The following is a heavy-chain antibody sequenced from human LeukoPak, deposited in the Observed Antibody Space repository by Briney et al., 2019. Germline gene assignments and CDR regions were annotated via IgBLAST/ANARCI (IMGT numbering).Heavy chain of an antibody. CDR3: ARACGTGCLIPDY. CDR1: GFTFSAYG. J-gene: IGHJ4*02. V-gene: IGHV3-33*01. Sequence: PGRSLRLSCAASGFTFSAYGMHWVRQAPGKGLEWVGIIWNDGSHKYYGDSVKGRFTISRDNSKNTLYLQMDSLRAADTAVYYCARACGTGCLIPDYWGQGALVTVSS. D-gene: IGHD2-21*01. CDR2: IWNDGSHK.